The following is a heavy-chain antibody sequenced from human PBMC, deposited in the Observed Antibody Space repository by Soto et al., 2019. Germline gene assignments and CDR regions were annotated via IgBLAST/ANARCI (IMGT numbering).Heavy chain of an antibody. Sequence: QVQLVQSGAEVKKPGSSVKVSCKASGGTFSSYAISWVRQAPGQGLEWMGGIIPIFGTANYAQKFQGRVTITADVSTSTAYMELSSLRSEDTAVYYCARTILTYGDYVSQDAFDIWGQGTMVTVSS. CDR1: GGTFSSYA. V-gene: IGHV1-69*01. D-gene: IGHD4-17*01. CDR3: ARTILTYGDYVSQDAFDI. J-gene: IGHJ3*02. CDR2: IIPIFGTA.